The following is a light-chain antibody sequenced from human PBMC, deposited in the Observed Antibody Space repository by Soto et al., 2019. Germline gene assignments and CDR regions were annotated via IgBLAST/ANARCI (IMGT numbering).Light chain of an antibody. CDR1: QTISSW. CDR3: QQSYSTPPT. V-gene: IGKV1-5*03. Sequence: DIQMTQSPSTLSGSVGDSVTITCRASQTISSWLAWYQQKPGKAPKLLIYKASTLKSGVPSRFSGSASGTDFTLTISSLQPEDFATYYCQQSYSTPPTFGQGTKVDIK. J-gene: IGKJ1*01. CDR2: KAS.